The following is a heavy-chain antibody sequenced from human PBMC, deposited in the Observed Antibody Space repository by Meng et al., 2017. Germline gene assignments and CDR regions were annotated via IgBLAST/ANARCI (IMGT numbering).Heavy chain of an antibody. CDR3: ARDEDISAAGKLFGDY. CDR2: IDPKSGDT. CDR1: GYTFPDYY. D-gene: IGHD6-13*01. J-gene: IGHJ4*02. Sequence: GQRGQSGVGVKKPGAPVKVSSKPSGYTFPDYYIHWVRQAPGQGLEGMGRIDPKSGDTHYAQKFQGRVTMTGDTSIGTAYMELRGLRSDDTAVYFCARDEDISAAGKLFGDYWGQGTLVTVSS. V-gene: IGHV1-2*06.